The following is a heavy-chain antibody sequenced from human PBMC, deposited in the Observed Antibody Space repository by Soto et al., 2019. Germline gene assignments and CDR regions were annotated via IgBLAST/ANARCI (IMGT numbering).Heavy chain of an antibody. Sequence: QVQLVQSGAEEKKPGASVKVSCKASGYTFTSYAMHLVRQAPGQRLEWMGWINAGNGNTKYSQKFQGRVTITRDTSGSTAYVELSSLRSEGTAVYYCARGGGGPLDWFDPWGQGTLVTVSS. J-gene: IGHJ5*02. V-gene: IGHV1-3*05. CDR1: GYTFTSYA. CDR3: ARGGGGPLDWFDP. CDR2: INAGNGNT. D-gene: IGHD3-10*01.